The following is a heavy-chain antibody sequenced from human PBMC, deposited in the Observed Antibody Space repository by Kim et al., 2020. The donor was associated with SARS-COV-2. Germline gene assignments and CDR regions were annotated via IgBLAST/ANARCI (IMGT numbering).Heavy chain of an antibody. CDR2: IYYSGST. CDR3: ARMGIAVAGTDYYYGMDV. Sequence: SETLSLTCTVSGGSISSYYWSWIRQPPGKGLEWIGYIYYSGSTNYNPSLKSRVTISVDTSKNQFSLKLSSVTAADTAVYYCARMGIAVAGTDYYYGMDVWGQGTTVTVSS. J-gene: IGHJ6*02. CDR1: GGSISSYY. V-gene: IGHV4-59*08. D-gene: IGHD6-19*01.